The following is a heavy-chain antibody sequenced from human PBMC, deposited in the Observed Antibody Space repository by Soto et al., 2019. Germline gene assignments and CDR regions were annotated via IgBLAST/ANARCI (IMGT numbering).Heavy chain of an antibody. CDR1: GGSISSGDYY. CDR3: ARDPDLTYCGGDCYST. Sequence: QVQLQESGPGLVKPSQTLSLTCTVSGGSISSGDYYWSWIRQPPGKGLEWIGYIYYSGSTYYNPSRKRRLTISVDPSTNQCSRRLSSVTAADTAVYYCARDPDLTYCGGDCYSTWGQGTLVTVSS. D-gene: IGHD2-21*02. V-gene: IGHV4-30-4*01. CDR2: IYYSGST. J-gene: IGHJ5*02.